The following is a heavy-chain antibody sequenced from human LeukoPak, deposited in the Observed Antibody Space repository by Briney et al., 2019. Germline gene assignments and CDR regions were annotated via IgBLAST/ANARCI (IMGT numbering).Heavy chain of an antibody. J-gene: IGHJ4*02. D-gene: IGHD5-12*01. CDR2: ISNSGGST. CDR1: GFTSSNYA. Sequence: QPGGSLRLSCAASGFTSSNYAMSWVRQAPGKGLEWVSGISNSGGSTYYADSVKGRFTISRDNSKNTLDLQMNSLRAEDTAVHYCAKGGSFDYWGRGTLVTVSS. V-gene: IGHV3-23*01. CDR3: AKGGSFDY.